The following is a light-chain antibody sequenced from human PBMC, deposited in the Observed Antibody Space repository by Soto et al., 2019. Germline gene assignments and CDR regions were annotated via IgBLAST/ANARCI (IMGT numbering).Light chain of an antibody. CDR1: HSLLYGDGKTY. CDR2: LGS. J-gene: IGKJ5*01. V-gene: IGKV2-28*01. CDR3: MQALQSLT. Sequence: DVVVTQTPLSLSVTPGQPASVSCKSSHSLLYGDGKTYLYWYLQRPGQPPQLLIYLGSNRASGVPDRFSGSGSGTDFTLKISRVEAADVGVYYCMQALQSLTFGQGTRLEIK.